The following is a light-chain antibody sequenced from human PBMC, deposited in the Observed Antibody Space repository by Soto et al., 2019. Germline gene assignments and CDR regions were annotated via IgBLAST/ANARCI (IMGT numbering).Light chain of an antibody. CDR2: TAS. CDR1: QSMSRY. CDR3: QQSYSTPWT. Sequence: DIQMTQSPSSLSASVGDRVTITCRASQSMSRYLNWYQQKPGKDPKLLIYTASSLQSGVPSRFSGSGSGTDFTLTISILQPEDFATYYCQQSYSTPWTFGQGTKVEIK. J-gene: IGKJ1*01. V-gene: IGKV1-39*01.